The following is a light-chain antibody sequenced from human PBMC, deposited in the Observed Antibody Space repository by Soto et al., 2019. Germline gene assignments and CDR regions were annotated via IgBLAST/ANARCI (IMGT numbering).Light chain of an antibody. CDR1: SANIGGGFD. J-gene: IGLJ2*01. CDR2: DND. CDR3: GTWDSSLSAGV. Sequence: QSVLTQPPSVSGAPGQRVTISCTGNSANIGGGFDVHWYQQLPGAAPKLLIYDNDKRPSGIPDRFSASKSGASATLGITGLQTGDEADYYCGTWDSSLSAGVFGGGTKLTVL. V-gene: IGLV1-51*01.